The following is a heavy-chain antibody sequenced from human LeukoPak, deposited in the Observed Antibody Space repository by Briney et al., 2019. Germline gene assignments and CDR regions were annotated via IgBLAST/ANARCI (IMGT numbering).Heavy chain of an antibody. CDR2: ISGSGGST. J-gene: IGHJ4*02. CDR1: GFTFRSYA. V-gene: IGHV3-23*01. Sequence: GGSLRLSCAASGFTFRSYAMSWVRQAPGKGLEWVSAISGSGGSTNYADSVKGRFTISRDNSKNTLYLQISSLRAEDTAVYYCAKDQYSSGWFGDHFFDYWGQGTLVTVSS. D-gene: IGHD6-19*01. CDR3: AKDQYSSGWFGDHFFDY.